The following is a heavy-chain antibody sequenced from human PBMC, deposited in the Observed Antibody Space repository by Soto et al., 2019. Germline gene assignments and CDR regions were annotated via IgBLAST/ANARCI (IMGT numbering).Heavy chain of an antibody. J-gene: IGHJ5*02. CDR3: AKGLSSGWYLPFDP. CDR2: IGASGSNT. V-gene: IGHV3-23*01. CDR1: GFTFSRYA. D-gene: IGHD6-19*01. Sequence: PGGSLRLSCAASGFTFSRYAMSWVRQAPGKGLEWVSGIGASGSNTYYADSVKGRFTISRDNSKNTLYLQMNSLRAEDTAVYYCAKGLSSGWYLPFDPWGQGTLVTVSS.